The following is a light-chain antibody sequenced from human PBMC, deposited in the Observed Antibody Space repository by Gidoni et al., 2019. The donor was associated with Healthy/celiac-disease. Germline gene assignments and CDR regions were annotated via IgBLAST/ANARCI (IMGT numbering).Light chain of an antibody. CDR3: QQYYSTPT. Sequence: IVMTQSPDSLAVSLGERATINCKSSQSVLYSSNNKNYLAWYQQKPGQPPKLLIYWASTRESGVPDRFSGSGSGTDFTLTISSLQAEDVAVYYCQQYYSTPTFGQXTKLEIK. CDR1: QSVLYSSNNKNY. V-gene: IGKV4-1*01. CDR2: WAS. J-gene: IGKJ2*01.